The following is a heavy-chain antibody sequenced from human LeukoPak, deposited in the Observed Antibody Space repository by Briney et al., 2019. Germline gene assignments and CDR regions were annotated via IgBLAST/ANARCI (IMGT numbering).Heavy chain of an antibody. D-gene: IGHD3-10*01. Sequence: QPGGSLRLSCAASGFTFSSNWMSWVRQAPGKGLEWVAVISYDGSNKYYADSVKGRFTISRDNSKNTLYLQMNSLRAEDTAVYYCASYYYGSAYDYWGQGTLVTVSS. CDR3: ASYYYGSAYDY. CDR1: GFTFSSNW. J-gene: IGHJ4*02. CDR2: ISYDGSNK. V-gene: IGHV3-30*07.